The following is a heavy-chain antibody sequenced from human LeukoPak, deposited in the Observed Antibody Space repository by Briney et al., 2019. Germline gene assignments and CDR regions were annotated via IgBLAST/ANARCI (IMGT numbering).Heavy chain of an antibody. Sequence: GGSLRLSCAASGFTFSSYAMSWARQAPGKGLEWISAISGSGGNTYYADSVKGRVTISRDNSKNTLYMQMNSLRAEDTAVYYCAKGSIAVALFDYWGQGTLVTVSS. V-gene: IGHV3-23*01. CDR2: ISGSGGNT. J-gene: IGHJ4*02. CDR1: GFTFSSYA. CDR3: AKGSIAVALFDY. D-gene: IGHD6-19*01.